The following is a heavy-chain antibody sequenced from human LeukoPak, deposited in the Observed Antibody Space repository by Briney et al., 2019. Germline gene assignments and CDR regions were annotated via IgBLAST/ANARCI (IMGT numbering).Heavy chain of an antibody. V-gene: IGHV3-23*01. CDR1: GFTFSSYA. CDR2: ISGSGGST. J-gene: IGHJ5*02. CDR3: AKDLPPEPPSTVTTIGWFDP. Sequence: GGSLRLSCAASGFTFSSYAMSWVRQAPGKGLEWVSAISGSGGSTYYADSVKGRFTISRDNSKNTLYLQMNSLRAEDTAVYYCAKDLPPEPPSTVTTIGWFDPWGQGTLVTVSS. D-gene: IGHD4-17*01.